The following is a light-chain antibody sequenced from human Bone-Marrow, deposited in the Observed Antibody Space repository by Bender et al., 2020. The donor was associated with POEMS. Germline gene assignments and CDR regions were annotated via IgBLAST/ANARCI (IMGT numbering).Light chain of an antibody. Sequence: SYVLTQPPSVSVAPGQTARITCGGDNIGSKGVNWYQQKPGQAPVLVVHDDSDRPSGIPERFAGSNSANTAALTISRVEVGDEADYYCQVWHSRSEVWVFGGGTKLTVL. CDR2: DDS. J-gene: IGLJ3*02. CDR1: NIGSKG. V-gene: IGLV3-21*02. CDR3: QVWHSRSEVWV.